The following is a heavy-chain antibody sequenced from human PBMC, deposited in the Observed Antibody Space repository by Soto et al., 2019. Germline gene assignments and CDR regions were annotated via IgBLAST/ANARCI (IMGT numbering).Heavy chain of an antibody. Sequence: PSETLSLTCAVYGGSFSGYYWSWIRQPPGKGLEWIGEINHSGSTNYNPSLKSRVTISVDTSKNQFSLKLSSVTAADTAVYYCAREQLLLLSDWFDPWGQGTLVTVSS. CDR1: GGSFSGYY. D-gene: IGHD2-15*01. CDR2: INHSGST. CDR3: AREQLLLLSDWFDP. J-gene: IGHJ5*02. V-gene: IGHV4-34*01.